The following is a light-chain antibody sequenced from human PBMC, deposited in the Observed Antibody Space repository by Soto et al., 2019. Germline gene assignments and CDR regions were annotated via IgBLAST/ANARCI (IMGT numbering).Light chain of an antibody. J-gene: IGKJ2*01. CDR2: RAS. CDR3: KQYSTLPPGFT. CDR1: QSVSSY. V-gene: IGKV3-15*01. Sequence: EIVMTQSPATLSVPPGGRATLSCRASQSVSSYLAWYQQRPGQPPRLLIYRASTRATGIPARFSGSGSGTEFSLTSSSLQADDFAGYDCKQYSTLPPGFTFRQGPKLEI.